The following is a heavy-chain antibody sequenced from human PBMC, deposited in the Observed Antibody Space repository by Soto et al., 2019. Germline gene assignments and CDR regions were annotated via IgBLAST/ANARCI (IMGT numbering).Heavy chain of an antibody. V-gene: IGHV3-30*18. J-gene: IGHJ4*02. CDR3: AKGGMATIKSDFDY. CDR2: ISYDGSNK. D-gene: IGHD5-12*01. CDR1: GFTFSSYG. Sequence: GGSLRLSCAASGFTFSSYGMHWVRQAPGKGLEWVAVISYDGSNKYYADSVKGRFTISRDNSKNTLYLQMNSLRAEDTAVYYCAKGGMATIKSDFDYWGQGT.